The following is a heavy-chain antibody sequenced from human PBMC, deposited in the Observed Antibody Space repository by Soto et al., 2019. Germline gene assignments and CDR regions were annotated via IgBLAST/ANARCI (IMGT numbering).Heavy chain of an antibody. CDR3: ARARDYDYHYSGMDV. D-gene: IGHD4-17*01. V-gene: IGHV3-48*03. CDR1: GFTCSSHE. Sequence: EVQPVESGGGLVQPGGSLTLSCVASGFTCSSHEMKWVRQAPGKGLEWVSYISVVGSTKYDADSVKGRFTISRDNAKNSLYLQMNILRAEDTAVYYCARARDYDYHYSGMDVWGQGTTVTVSS. J-gene: IGHJ6*02. CDR2: ISVVGSTK.